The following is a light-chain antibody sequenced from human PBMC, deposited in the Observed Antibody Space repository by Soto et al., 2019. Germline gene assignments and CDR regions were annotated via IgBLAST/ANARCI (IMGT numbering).Light chain of an antibody. Sequence: QSALTQPASVSGSPGQSITISCTGTSSDVGSYNLVSWFQQHPGEAPKLIIYEVSDRPSGVSNRFSGSKSGNTASLTISGLQGSDEADYYCTSHTASSTGVFGGGTQLTVL. CDR2: EVS. J-gene: IGLJ3*02. CDR3: TSHTASSTGV. CDR1: SSDVGSYNL. V-gene: IGLV2-14*02.